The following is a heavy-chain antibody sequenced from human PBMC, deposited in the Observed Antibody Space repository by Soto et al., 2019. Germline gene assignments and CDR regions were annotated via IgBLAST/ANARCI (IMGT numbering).Heavy chain of an antibody. CDR3: ARDRVMGWELLKLRPYYFAY. J-gene: IGHJ4*02. CDR2: INPSGGST. Sequence: ASVKVSCKASGYTFTSYYMHWVRQAPGQGLEWMGIINPSGGSTSYAQKFQGRVTMTRDTSTSTVYMELSSLRSEDTAVYYCARDRVMGWELLKLRPYYFAYWGQGTLVTVSS. D-gene: IGHD1-26*01. CDR1: GYTFTSYY. V-gene: IGHV1-46*01.